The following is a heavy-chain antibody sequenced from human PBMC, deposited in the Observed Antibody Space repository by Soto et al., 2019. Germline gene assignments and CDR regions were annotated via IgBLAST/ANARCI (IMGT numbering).Heavy chain of an antibody. V-gene: IGHV3-21*01. Sequence: EVQLVESGGGLVKPGGSLRLSCAASGFTFSGHSMNWVRQAPGKGLEWVSSISSTSIYIYYADSVKGRFTISRDNAKNSLYLQMNSLRAEDTAVYYCARVSAGIYFEYWGQGTLVTVSS. CDR1: GFTFSGHS. J-gene: IGHJ4*02. CDR3: ARVSAGIYFEY. D-gene: IGHD3-10*01. CDR2: ISSTSIYI.